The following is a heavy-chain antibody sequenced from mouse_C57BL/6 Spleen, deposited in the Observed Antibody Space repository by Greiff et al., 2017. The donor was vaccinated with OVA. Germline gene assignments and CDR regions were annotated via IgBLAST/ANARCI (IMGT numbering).Heavy chain of an antibody. CDR2: ISSGGDYI. J-gene: IGHJ1*03. D-gene: IGHD1-1*01. CDR1: GFTFSSYA. Sequence: DVMLVESGEGLVKPGGSLKLSCAASGFTFSSYAMSWVRQTPEKRLEWVAYISSGGDYIYYADTVKGRFTISRDNARNTLYLQMSSLKSEDTAMYYCTRETTVVAKRYFDVWGTGTTVTVSS. V-gene: IGHV5-9-1*02. CDR3: TRETTVVAKRYFDV.